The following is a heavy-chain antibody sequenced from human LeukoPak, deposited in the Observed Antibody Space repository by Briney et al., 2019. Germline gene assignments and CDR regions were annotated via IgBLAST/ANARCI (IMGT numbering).Heavy chain of an antibody. J-gene: IGHJ4*02. CDR1: GGSISSYY. Sequence: SETLSLTCTVSGGSISSYYWSWIRQPPGKGLEWIGYIYYSGSTNYNPSLKSRVSISIDTSKNQFSLKLSSVTAADTAVYYCASITAWSSGYYYYDYWGQGTLVTVSS. V-gene: IGHV4-59*12. CDR3: ASITAWSSGYYYYDY. D-gene: IGHD3-22*01. CDR2: IYYSGST.